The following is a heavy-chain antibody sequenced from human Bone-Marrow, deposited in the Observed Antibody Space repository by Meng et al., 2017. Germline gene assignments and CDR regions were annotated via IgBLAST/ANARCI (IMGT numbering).Heavy chain of an antibody. CDR3: ARDLGLELPLDY. CDR2: ISYDGSNK. D-gene: IGHD1-26*01. CDR1: GFTFSSYA. V-gene: IGHV3-30*01. Sequence: GESLKISCAASGFTFSSYAMHWVRQAPGKGLEWVAVISYDGSNKYYADSVKGRLTISRDNSKNTLYLQMNSLRAEDTAVYYCARDLGLELPLDYWGQGTLVTVSS. J-gene: IGHJ4*02.